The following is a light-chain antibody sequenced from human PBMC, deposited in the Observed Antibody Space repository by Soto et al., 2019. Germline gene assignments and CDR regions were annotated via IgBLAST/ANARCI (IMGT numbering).Light chain of an antibody. Sequence: EIVLTQSPGTLYLSPGERATLSCRASQSVSSGYLAWYQQKPGQAPRLLIYGASTRATGIPDRFSGSGSGTDLTLTISRLEPEDFAVYYCQQYSSSPSITFGQGTRLEI. V-gene: IGKV3-20*01. CDR3: QQYSSSPSIT. CDR1: QSVSSGY. CDR2: GAS. J-gene: IGKJ5*01.